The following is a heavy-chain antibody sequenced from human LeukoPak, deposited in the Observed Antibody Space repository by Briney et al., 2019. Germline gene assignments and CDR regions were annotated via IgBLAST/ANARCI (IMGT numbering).Heavy chain of an antibody. CDR1: GFTFSTCG. V-gene: IGHV3-23*01. D-gene: IGHD3-3*01. CDR3: ARGKDHDFWNPFDH. CDR2: IDGSGGRP. Sequence: GGSLRLSCAASGFTFSTCGMSWVRQAPGKGLEWVSGIDGSGGRPPSADSVKGRFTISRDISKNTLYLQMDSLRVEDTAAYYCARGKDHDFWNPFDHWGQGTLVTVSS. J-gene: IGHJ4*02.